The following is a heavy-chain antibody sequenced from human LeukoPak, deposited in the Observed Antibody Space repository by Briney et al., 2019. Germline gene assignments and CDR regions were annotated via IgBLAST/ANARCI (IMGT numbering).Heavy chain of an antibody. V-gene: IGHV1-69*06. CDR2: IIPIFGTA. Sequence: SVKVSCKASGATFISYAMSWVRQAPGQGLEWMGGIIPIFGTANYAQKFQGRVTITADKSTSTAYMEVSSLRAEDTAVYYCAGGRPRGYCSGGSCYHNFDYWGQGTLVTVSS. J-gene: IGHJ4*02. D-gene: IGHD2-15*01. CDR1: GATFISYA. CDR3: AGGRPRGYCSGGSCYHNFDY.